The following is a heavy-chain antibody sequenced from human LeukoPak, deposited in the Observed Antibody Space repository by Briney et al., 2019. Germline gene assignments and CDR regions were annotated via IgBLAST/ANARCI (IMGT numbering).Heavy chain of an antibody. V-gene: IGHV4-4*07. J-gene: IGHJ4*02. D-gene: IGHD3-3*01. CDR2: IYTSGST. Sequence: PSETLSLTCTVSGGSISSYFWSWIRQPAGEGLEWIGRIYTSGSTNYNPSLKSRVTMSVDTSKNQFSLKLSSVTAADTAVYYCARDGGPDDFWSGYNRFDYWGQGTLVTVSS. CDR3: ARDGGPDDFWSGYNRFDY. CDR1: GGSISSYF.